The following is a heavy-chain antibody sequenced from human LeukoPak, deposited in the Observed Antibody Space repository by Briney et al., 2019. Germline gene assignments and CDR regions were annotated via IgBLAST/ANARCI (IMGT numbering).Heavy chain of an antibody. CDR2: IYHSGGT. CDR3: ARADYDLLSKDSWFDP. CDR1: GYSIDGGYY. Sequence: SETLSLTCSVSGYSIDGGYYWDWIRQPPGKGLEWIGTIYHSGGTYYHPSLQSRVTISLDASKNQFSLQMRSVIAADTAVYYCARADYDLLSKDSWFDPWSQGTLVTVSS. V-gene: IGHV4-38-2*02. D-gene: IGHD3-16*01. J-gene: IGHJ5*02.